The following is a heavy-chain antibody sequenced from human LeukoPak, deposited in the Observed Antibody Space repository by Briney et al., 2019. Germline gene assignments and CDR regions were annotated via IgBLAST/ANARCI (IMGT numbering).Heavy chain of an antibody. D-gene: IGHD6-19*01. CDR3: ATPGQWPVYFDY. CDR2: IDNDERRA. Sequence: GGSLRLSCSASGXTFSNYWRYWVRQAPGKGLVWVSHIDNDERRATYADSGKGRFTISRDNARNTLYLQMNSLRAEDTAVYYCATPGQWPVYFDYWGPGTLVTVSS. CDR1: GXTFSNYW. V-gene: IGHV3-74*01. J-gene: IGHJ4*02.